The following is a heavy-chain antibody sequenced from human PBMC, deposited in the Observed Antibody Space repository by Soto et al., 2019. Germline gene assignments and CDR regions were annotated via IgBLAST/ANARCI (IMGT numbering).Heavy chain of an antibody. D-gene: IGHD5-18*01. CDR3: ARGGRRQLWLSSYYYGMEV. CDR2: INHSGST. CDR1: GGSFSRYY. J-gene: IGHJ6*02. V-gene: IGHV4-34*01. Sequence: SETLPLTCSVYGGSFSRYYWSWIRKPPGTGLEWIGEINHSGSTNYNPSLKSRVTISVDTSKNKSSLKMSSVTDADKAVYYCARGGRRQLWLSSYYYGMEVWGQRTPVT.